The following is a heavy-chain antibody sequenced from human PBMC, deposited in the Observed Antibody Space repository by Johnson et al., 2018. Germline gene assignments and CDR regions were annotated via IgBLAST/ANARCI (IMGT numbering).Heavy chain of an antibody. Sequence: VQLVQSGGGLVQPGRSLSLSCSASGFSFGDSAMSWFRQAPGKGLEWVGFIKSKAFGGTTEYAASVRGRFAISRDVSKSIAYLQMNSLKTEDTAVYYWTRARREYQLPYFYYYMDVWGKGTTVTVS. V-gene: IGHV3-49*03. D-gene: IGHD2-2*01. CDR3: TRARREYQLPYFYYYMDV. CDR1: GFSFGDSA. CDR2: IKSKAFGGTT. J-gene: IGHJ6*03.